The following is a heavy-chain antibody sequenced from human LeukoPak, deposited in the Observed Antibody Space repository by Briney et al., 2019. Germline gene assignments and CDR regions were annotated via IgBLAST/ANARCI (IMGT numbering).Heavy chain of an antibody. Sequence: SETLSLTCTVSGGSISSYYWSWVRQPPGKGLEGVGYIYYSGSTNYNPSLKSRVTISVDTSKNQFSLKLSSVTAADTAVYYCARLRTTRIGAFDIWGQGTMVTVSS. V-gene: IGHV4-59*08. CDR3: ARLRTTRIGAFDI. CDR1: GGSISSYY. J-gene: IGHJ3*02. CDR2: IYYSGST. D-gene: IGHD1-1*01.